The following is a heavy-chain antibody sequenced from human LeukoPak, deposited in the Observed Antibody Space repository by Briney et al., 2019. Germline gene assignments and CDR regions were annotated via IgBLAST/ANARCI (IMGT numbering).Heavy chain of an antibody. CDR3: ASRRRWSFDY. CDR1: GFTFDEYG. J-gene: IGHJ4*02. D-gene: IGHD2-15*01. Sequence: GGPLRLSCAASGFTFDEYGMSWVRQAPGKGLEWVSGINWNGGSTGYADSVKGRFTISRDKAKNSLYMQMNSLRGEDTALYYCASRRRWSFDYWGQGTLVTVSS. V-gene: IGHV3-20*04. CDR2: INWNGGST.